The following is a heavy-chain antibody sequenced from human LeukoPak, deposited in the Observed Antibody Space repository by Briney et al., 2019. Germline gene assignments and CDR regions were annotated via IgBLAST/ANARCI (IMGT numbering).Heavy chain of an antibody. Sequence: GGSLRLSCAASGFSVRSNYISWVRQAPGKGLEWVSMIYSDGSIFHADSVKGRFTMSRDNSRNTLDLQMNSLRVEDTAVYFCARDRRRLRGMNGDGNAFDIWGQGTMVTVSS. CDR1: GFSVRSNY. D-gene: IGHD1-1*01. J-gene: IGHJ3*02. CDR2: IYSDGSI. V-gene: IGHV3-53*01. CDR3: ARDRRRLRGMNGDGNAFDI.